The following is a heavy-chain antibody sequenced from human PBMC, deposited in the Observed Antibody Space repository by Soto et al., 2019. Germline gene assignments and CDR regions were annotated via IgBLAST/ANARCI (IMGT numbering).Heavy chain of an antibody. J-gene: IGHJ5*02. CDR1: GGSISSGDYY. CDR3: ARDLRSRLDP. CDR2: IYYSGSA. Sequence: PSETLSLTCTVSGGSISSGDYYWSWIRQPPGEGLEWIGYIYYSGSAYYNPSLKSRVTISVDTSKNQFSLKLSSVTAADTAVYYCARDLRSRLDPWGRGTLVTVSS. D-gene: IGHD5-12*01. V-gene: IGHV4-30-4*01.